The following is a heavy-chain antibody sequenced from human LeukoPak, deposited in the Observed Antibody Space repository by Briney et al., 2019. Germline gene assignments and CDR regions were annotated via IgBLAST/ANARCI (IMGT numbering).Heavy chain of an antibody. CDR2: IIPIFDTP. J-gene: IGHJ3*02. CDR3: AQKARGGPAAIVGAFDI. V-gene: IGHV1-69*13. CDR1: GGTFTSFA. D-gene: IGHD2-2*02. Sequence: SVKVSCKASGGTFTSFAISWVRQAPGHGLEWMGGIIPIFDTPNYAQKFRGRLTINADESTSTAYMELSSLRSEDTAVYYCAQKARGGPAAIVGAFDIWGQGTMVTVSA.